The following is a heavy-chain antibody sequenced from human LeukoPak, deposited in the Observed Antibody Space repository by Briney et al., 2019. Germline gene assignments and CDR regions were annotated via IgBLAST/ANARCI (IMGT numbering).Heavy chain of an antibody. J-gene: IGHJ4*02. CDR3: TKDLLRYYYGSGSSPLSFDY. CDR1: GFIFSTYG. V-gene: IGHV3-30*02. CDR2: IRYDGSKK. D-gene: IGHD3-10*01. Sequence: GVSLRLSCAASGFIFSTYGMHWVRQAPGKGLEWVAFIRYDGSKKYYADSVKGRFTISRDNSKNTLFLQMNSLRAADTAVYYCTKDLLRYYYGSGSSPLSFDYWGQGTLVTVSS.